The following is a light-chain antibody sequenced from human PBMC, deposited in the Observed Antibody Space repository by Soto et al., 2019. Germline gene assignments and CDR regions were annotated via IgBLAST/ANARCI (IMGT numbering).Light chain of an antibody. CDR3: QQSHSSPRT. Sequence: DIQMTQSPSSLSASVGDRGTITCRASQSISRYLSWYKQKPGKAPKLLIYDASSLQSGVPSRFSGSGYGTDFTLTISRLQPEDFAIYYCQQSHSSPRTFGPGNKVEIK. V-gene: IGKV1-39*01. CDR2: DAS. CDR1: QSISRY. J-gene: IGKJ3*01.